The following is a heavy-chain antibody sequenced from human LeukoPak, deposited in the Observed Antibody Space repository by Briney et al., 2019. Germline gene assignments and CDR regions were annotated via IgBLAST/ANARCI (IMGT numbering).Heavy chain of an antibody. CDR2: ILYDGSNQ. Sequence: GRSLRLSCAASGSTFSGYGMHWVRQAPGKGLEWVAVILYDGSNQYYADSVKGRFTISRDNSKNTLYLQMNSLRAEDTAVYYCAKDRGRPRVATTLYYFDYWGQGTLVTVSS. D-gene: IGHD5-12*01. V-gene: IGHV3-33*06. CDR1: GSTFSGYG. J-gene: IGHJ4*02. CDR3: AKDRGRPRVATTLYYFDY.